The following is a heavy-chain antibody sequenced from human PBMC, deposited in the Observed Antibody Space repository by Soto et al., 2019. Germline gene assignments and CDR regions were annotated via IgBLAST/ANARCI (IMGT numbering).Heavy chain of an antibody. V-gene: IGHV4-34*01. D-gene: IGHD3-3*01. CDR1: GGSFSGYY. Sequence: QVQLQQWGAGLLKPSETLSLTCAVYGGSFSGYYWSWIRQPPGKGLEWIGEINHSGSTNYNPSLKSRVTISVDTSKNQFSLKLSSVTAADTAVYYCARRYYDFWSGYRQAPYYMDVWGKGTTVTVSS. CDR2: INHSGST. CDR3: ARRYYDFWSGYRQAPYYMDV. J-gene: IGHJ6*03.